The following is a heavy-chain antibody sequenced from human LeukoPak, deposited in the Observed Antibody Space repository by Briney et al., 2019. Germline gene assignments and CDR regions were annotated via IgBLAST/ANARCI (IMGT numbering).Heavy chain of an antibody. V-gene: IGHV1-2*02. D-gene: IGHD1-26*01. CDR3: ASVPSVGATPLDAFDI. J-gene: IGHJ3*02. CDR1: VYTFTGYY. CDR2: INPNSGGT. Sequence: ASVKVSSKASVYTFTGYYIHWVRQAPGQGLEWMGWINPNSGGTNYAQKFQGRVTMTRDTSISTAYMELSRLRSDDTAVYYCASVPSVGATPLDAFDIWGQGTMVTVSS.